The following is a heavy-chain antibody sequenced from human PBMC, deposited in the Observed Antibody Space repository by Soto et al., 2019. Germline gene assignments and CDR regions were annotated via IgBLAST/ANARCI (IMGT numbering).Heavy chain of an antibody. V-gene: IGHV1-69*14. D-gene: IGHD2-15*01. Sequence: QVQLVQSGAEVKKPGSSVKVSCKASGGSFRREAINWVRQAPGQGPEWMGNILPFFGTSDYAQKFQGRVTVTADMSTTTVYMELSSLRVEDTAVYYGARGHELGGNSDAFDVWGQGTMVIVSS. CDR1: GGSFRREA. CDR3: ARGHELGGNSDAFDV. CDR2: ILPFFGTS. J-gene: IGHJ3*01.